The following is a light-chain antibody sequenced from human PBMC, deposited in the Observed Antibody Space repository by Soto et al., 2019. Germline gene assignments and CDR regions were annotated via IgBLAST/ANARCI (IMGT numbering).Light chain of an antibody. CDR3: QQYTTYFT. V-gene: IGKV1-5*01. CDR2: DAS. J-gene: IGKJ3*01. Sequence: DIQLTQSPATLSASVGDRVNITCRASQNIGTRLAWYQHKPGQAPCLLICDASSLEACAPSRFGGSGSGTEFTLTISSLQPDDFATYHCQQYTTYFTFGPGTKVDIK. CDR1: QNIGTR.